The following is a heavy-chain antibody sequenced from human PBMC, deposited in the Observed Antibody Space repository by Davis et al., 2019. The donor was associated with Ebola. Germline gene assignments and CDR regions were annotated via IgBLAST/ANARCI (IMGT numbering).Heavy chain of an antibody. Sequence: GGSLRLSCAASGFTFSSYGMHWVRQAPGKGLEWVAVISYDGSNKYYADSVKGRFTISRDNSKNTLYLQMNSLRAEDTAVYYCARDNSGYSYGVDYWGQGTLVTVSS. D-gene: IGHD5-18*01. CDR2: ISYDGSNK. CDR3: ARDNSGYSYGVDY. J-gene: IGHJ4*02. CDR1: GFTFSSYG. V-gene: IGHV3-30*03.